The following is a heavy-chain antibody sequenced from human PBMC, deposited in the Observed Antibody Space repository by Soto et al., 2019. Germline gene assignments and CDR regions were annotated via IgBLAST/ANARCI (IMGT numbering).Heavy chain of an antibody. CDR2: ITPSGDGT. D-gene: IGHD3-10*01. CDR3: ASVALGNDYVDV. Sequence: ASVKVSCKAFGYTFTAFYMHWVRQAPGQGLEWMGEITPSGDGTRYAQKFQGRVTMTRDTSTSTVYIELSSLRSEDTSVYYCASVALGNDYVDVWGPGTTVTVSS. CDR1: GYTFTAFY. J-gene: IGHJ6*03. V-gene: IGHV1-46*01.